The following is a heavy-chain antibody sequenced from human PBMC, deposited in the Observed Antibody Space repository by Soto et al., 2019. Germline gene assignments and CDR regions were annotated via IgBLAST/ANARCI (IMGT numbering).Heavy chain of an antibody. J-gene: IGHJ4*02. D-gene: IGHD4-17*01. V-gene: IGHV3-43*01. CDR3: GKDGAVSDYTYLDY. Sequence: EVQLVESGGVVVQPGGSLRLSCAASGFTFDDYSMHWVRQAPGKGLEWVSLISWDGRSTYYADSVEGRFTISRDNSKNSRYLQMNSLTTEDTAFYYCGKDGAVSDYTYLDYWGQGALVTVSS. CDR1: GFTFDDYS. CDR2: ISWDGRST.